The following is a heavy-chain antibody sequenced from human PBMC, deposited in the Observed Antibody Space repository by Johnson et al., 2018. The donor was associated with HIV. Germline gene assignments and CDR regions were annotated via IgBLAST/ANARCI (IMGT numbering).Heavy chain of an antibody. J-gene: IGHJ3*02. V-gene: IGHV3-66*01. CDR1: GFTFSSYA. CDR3: ARVEWELDAFDI. D-gene: IGHD1-26*01. CDR2: IYSDGGT. Sequence: VQLVESGGGVVQPGRSLRLSCAASGFTFSSYAMHWVRQAPGKGLEWVSVIYSDGGTYYADSVQGRFTLSRDNSQNTLYLQMNSLRAEDTAVYYCARVEWELDAFDIWGQGTMVTVS.